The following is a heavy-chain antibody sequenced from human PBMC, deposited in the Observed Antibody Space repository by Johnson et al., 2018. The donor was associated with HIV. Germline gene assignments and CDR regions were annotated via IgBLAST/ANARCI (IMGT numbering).Heavy chain of an antibody. D-gene: IGHD5-24*01. V-gene: IGHV3-66*02. CDR3: ARRRRDGDAFDI. CDR1: GFTVSSNY. CDR2: INSGGGT. J-gene: IGHJ3*02. Sequence: VQLVESGVGLVQPGGSLRLSCAASGFTVSSNYMTWVRQGPGKGLEWVSVINSGGGTYYADSVKGRFTISRDNAKNSLYLQMNSLRAEDTALYYCARRRRDGDAFDIWGQGTMVTVSS.